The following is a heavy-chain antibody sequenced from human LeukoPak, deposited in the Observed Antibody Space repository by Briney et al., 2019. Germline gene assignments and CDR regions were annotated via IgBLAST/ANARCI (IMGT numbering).Heavy chain of an antibody. CDR2: ISYDGSNK. V-gene: IGHV3-30*03. CDR1: GFTFSSYG. Sequence: PGGSLRLSCAASGFTFSSYGMHWVRQAPGKGLEWVAVISYDGSNKYYADSVKGRFTISRDNPKNSLYLQMSSLRAEDTAVYYCARSRPGYYMDVWGKGTTVIVSS. J-gene: IGHJ6*03. CDR3: ARSRPGYYMDV.